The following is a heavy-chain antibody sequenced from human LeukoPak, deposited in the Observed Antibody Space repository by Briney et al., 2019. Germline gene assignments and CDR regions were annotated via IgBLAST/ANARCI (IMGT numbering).Heavy chain of an antibody. CDR1: GFTFSSYA. Sequence: GGSLRLSCAASGFTFSSYAMSWVRQAPGKGLEWVSSITDGFSTHSADSVKGRFTISRDNSKNTLYLQMNSLRAEGTAVYYCAKDRGGGFDFWGKGTLVPVSA. V-gene: IGHV3-23*01. CDR3: AKDRGGGFDF. D-gene: IGHD3-16*01. CDR2: ITDGFST. J-gene: IGHJ4*02.